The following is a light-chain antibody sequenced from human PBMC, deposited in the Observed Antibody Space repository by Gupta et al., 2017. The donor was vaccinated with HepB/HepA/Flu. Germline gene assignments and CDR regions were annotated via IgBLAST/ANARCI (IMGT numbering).Light chain of an antibody. CDR2: EVS. CDR1: SSDVGSYNL. CDR3: CSYAGSSPYV. J-gene: IGLJ1*01. Sequence: QSALPPPASVSGSPGQSITISCTGTSSDVGSYNLVSWYQQHPGKAPKLMIYEVSKRPSGVSNRFSGSKSGNTASLTISGLQAEDEADYYCCSYAGSSPYVFGTGTKVTVL. V-gene: IGLV2-23*02.